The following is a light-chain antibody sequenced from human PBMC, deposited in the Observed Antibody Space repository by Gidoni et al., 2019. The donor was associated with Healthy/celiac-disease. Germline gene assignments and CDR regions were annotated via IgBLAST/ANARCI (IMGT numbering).Light chain of an antibody. CDR3: QQSYTTPRT. Sequence: DIQLTQSPSSLSASVGDRVTITCRASQSISRHLNWYQQKSGKAPKLLIYAASSLESGVPSRFSGSGSGTDFTLTISSLQPEDFATYYCQQSYTTPRTFXQXTKVEIK. J-gene: IGKJ1*01. V-gene: IGKV1-39*01. CDR1: QSISRH. CDR2: AAS.